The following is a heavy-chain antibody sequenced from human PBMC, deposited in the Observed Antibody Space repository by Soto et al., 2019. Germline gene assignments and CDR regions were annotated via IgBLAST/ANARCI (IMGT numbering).Heavy chain of an antibody. CDR1: GFTFSSYA. D-gene: IGHD3-3*01. CDR3: ARVNFDFWSGYYDH. J-gene: IGHJ4*02. V-gene: IGHV3-30*04. Sequence: QVQLVESGGGVVQPGTSLRLSCAASGFTFSSYAMHWVRQAPGKGLEWVAVISYDGSNKHYASSMKGRFTISRDNSKNTLYLQMNSLRAEDTAVYYCARVNFDFWSGYYDHWGQGTLVTVSS. CDR2: ISYDGSNK.